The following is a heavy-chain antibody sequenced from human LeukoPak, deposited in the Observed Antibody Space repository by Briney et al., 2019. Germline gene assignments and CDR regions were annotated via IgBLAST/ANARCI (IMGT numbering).Heavy chain of an antibody. Sequence: GGSLRLSCAASGFTFSSYWMHWVRQAPGKGLVWVSRISSEGSSISYADSVKGRFTISRDNAKNTLYLQMNSLRAEDTAVYYCAKELAPYYQLHQDWGQGTLVTVSS. CDR1: GFTFSSYW. V-gene: IGHV3-74*01. D-gene: IGHD2-2*01. CDR2: ISSEGSSI. J-gene: IGHJ4*02. CDR3: AKELAPYYQLHQD.